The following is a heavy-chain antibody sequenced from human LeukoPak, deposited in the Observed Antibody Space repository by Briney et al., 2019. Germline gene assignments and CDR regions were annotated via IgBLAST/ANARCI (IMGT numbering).Heavy chain of an antibody. V-gene: IGHV4-39*07. J-gene: IGHJ5*02. D-gene: IGHD3-3*01. CDR1: GGSISSSSYY. CDR2: IYYSGST. Sequence: PSETLSLTCTVSGGSISSSSYYWGWIRQPPGKGLEWIGSIYYSGSTYYNPSLKSRVTISVDTSKNQFSLKLSSVTAADTAVYYCARGPSYYDFWSDDNHWFDPWGQGTLVTVSS. CDR3: ARGPSYYDFWSDDNHWFDP.